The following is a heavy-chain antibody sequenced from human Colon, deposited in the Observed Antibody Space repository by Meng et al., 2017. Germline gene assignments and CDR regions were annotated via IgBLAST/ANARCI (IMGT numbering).Heavy chain of an antibody. Sequence: SVKVSCKASGGTFSSYAISWVRQAPGQGLEWMGGIIPIFGTANYAQKFQGRVTITADESTSTAYMELSSLRSEDTAVYYCARDSSGWSSGYYYGMDVRGQGTTVTVSS. CDR1: GGTFSSYA. CDR2: IIPIFGTA. D-gene: IGHD6-19*01. J-gene: IGHJ6*02. CDR3: ARDSSGWSSGYYYGMDV. V-gene: IGHV1-69*13.